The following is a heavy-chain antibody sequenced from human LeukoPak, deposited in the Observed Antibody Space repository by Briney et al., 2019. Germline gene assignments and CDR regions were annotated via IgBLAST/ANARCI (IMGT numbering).Heavy chain of an antibody. V-gene: IGHV3-7*01. CDR2: IKQDGSEK. J-gene: IGHJ4*02. CDR3: ARDRPQWLVTNQFDY. Sequence: GGSLRLSCAASGFTLSSYWMSWVRQAPGKGLEWVANIKQDGSEKYYVDSVKGRFTISRDNAKNSLYLQMNSLRAEDTAVYYCARDRPQWLVTNQFDYWGQGTLVTVSS. D-gene: IGHD6-19*01. CDR1: GFTLSSYW.